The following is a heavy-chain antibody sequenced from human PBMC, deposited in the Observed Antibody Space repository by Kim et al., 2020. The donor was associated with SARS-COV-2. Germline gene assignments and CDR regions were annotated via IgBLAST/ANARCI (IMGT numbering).Heavy chain of an antibody. Sequence: SQTLSLTCAISGDSVSSNSAAWNWIRQSPSRGLEWLGRTYYRSKWYNDYAVSVKSRITINPDTSKNQFSLQLNSVTPEDTAVYYCARDQASVYSSGWYAGDRYYYYGMDVWGQGTTVTVSS. CDR2: TYYRSKWYN. CDR3: ARDQASVYSSGWYAGDRYYYYGMDV. J-gene: IGHJ6*02. D-gene: IGHD6-19*01. CDR1: GDSVSSNSAA. V-gene: IGHV6-1*01.